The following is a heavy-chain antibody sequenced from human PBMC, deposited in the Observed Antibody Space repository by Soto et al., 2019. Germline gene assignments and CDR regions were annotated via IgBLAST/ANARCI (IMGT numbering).Heavy chain of an antibody. CDR1: GGTFSGYA. V-gene: IGHV1-69*01. CDR3: ARDRAYYDILTGYHRAWYYYGMDV. J-gene: IGHJ6*02. D-gene: IGHD3-9*01. CDR2: IIPIFGTA. Sequence: QVQLVQSGAEVKKPGSSVKVSCKASGGTFSGYAISWVRQAPGQGLEWMGGIIPIFGTANYAQKFQGRVTITADESTSTAYMELSSLRSEDTAVYYCARDRAYYDILTGYHRAWYYYGMDVWGQGTTVTVSS.